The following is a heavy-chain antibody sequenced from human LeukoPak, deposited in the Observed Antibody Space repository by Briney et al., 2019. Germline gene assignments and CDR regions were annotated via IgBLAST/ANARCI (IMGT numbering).Heavy chain of an antibody. CDR1: GGSLSSGGYY. CDR3: ARGGGCSSTSCFTGEDAFDI. Sequence: SETLSLTCTVSGGSLSSGGYYWSWIRQPPGKGREWIGYIYHSGSTYYNPSLKSRVTISVDRSKNQFSLKLSSVTAADTAVYYCARGGGCSSTSCFTGEDAFDIWGQGTMVTVSS. CDR2: IYHSGST. J-gene: IGHJ3*02. V-gene: IGHV4-30-2*01. D-gene: IGHD2-2*02.